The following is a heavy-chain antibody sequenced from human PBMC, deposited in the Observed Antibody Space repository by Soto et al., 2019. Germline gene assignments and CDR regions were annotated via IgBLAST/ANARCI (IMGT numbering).Heavy chain of an antibody. V-gene: IGHV4-31*03. CDR3: ARHIRHYGDYADY. Sequence: SETLSLTCTVSGGSISSGGYYWSWIRQHPGKGLEWIGYIYYSGSTYYNPSLKSRVTISVDTSKNQFSLKLSSVTAADTAVYYCARHIRHYGDYADYWGQGTLVTVSS. J-gene: IGHJ4*02. CDR1: GGSISSGGYY. CDR2: IYYSGST. D-gene: IGHD4-17*01.